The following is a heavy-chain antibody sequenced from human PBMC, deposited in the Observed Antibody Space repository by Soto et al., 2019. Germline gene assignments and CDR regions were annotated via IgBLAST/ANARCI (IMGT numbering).Heavy chain of an antibody. Sequence: SVKVSCKASGGMFYSSAINWVRQAPGQGLEWMGGIVPMNGSPKYAQEFLGRVTISADASATTAYMDLSGLKSEDTAVYYCSFAPYWTYQQTRYWGRGTQVTVSS. D-gene: IGHD2-15*01. CDR1: GGMFYSSA. CDR2: IVPMNGSP. J-gene: IGHJ4*02. V-gene: IGHV1-69*13. CDR3: SFAPYWTYQQTRY.